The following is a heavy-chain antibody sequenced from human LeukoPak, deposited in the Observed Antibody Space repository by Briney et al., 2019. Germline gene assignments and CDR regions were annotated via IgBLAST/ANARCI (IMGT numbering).Heavy chain of an antibody. J-gene: IGHJ4*02. CDR3: AIFKTRYSSPTPFDY. CDR1: GFTFSSYG. Sequence: GGSLRLSCAASGFTFSSYGMHWVRQAPGKGLEWVAVISYDGSNKYYADSVKGRFTISRDNSKNTLYLQMNSLRAEDTAVYYCAIFKTRYSSPTPFDYWGQGTLVTVSS. D-gene: IGHD6-19*01. V-gene: IGHV3-30*03. CDR2: ISYDGSNK.